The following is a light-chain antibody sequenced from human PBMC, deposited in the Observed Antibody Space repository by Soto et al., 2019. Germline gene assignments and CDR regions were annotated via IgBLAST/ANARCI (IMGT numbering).Light chain of an antibody. CDR3: QKYNSALT. Sequence: DIQMTQSPSSLSASVVDRITITCRASQDIRNYLAWYQQKPGKVPKLLIYSASTLQSGVPSRFSGSGSGTDFTLTISSLHPEDVATYFCQKYNSALTFGQGTRLDIK. J-gene: IGKJ5*01. CDR2: SAS. CDR1: QDIRNY. V-gene: IGKV1-27*01.